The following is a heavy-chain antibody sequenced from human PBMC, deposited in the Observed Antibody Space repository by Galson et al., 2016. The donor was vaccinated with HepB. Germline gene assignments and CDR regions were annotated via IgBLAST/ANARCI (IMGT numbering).Heavy chain of an antibody. CDR3: AKNPQVGIFDP. D-gene: IGHD1-26*01. Sequence: SLRLSCAASGFTFSSFAMSWVRQAPGKGLEWVSAISGSGGSTYYADSVEGRFTISRDTSKNTPYLQMNSLRAEDTAVYYCAKNPQVGIFDPWGQGTLVTVSS. J-gene: IGHJ5*02. V-gene: IGHV3-23*01. CDR2: ISGSGGST. CDR1: GFTFSSFA.